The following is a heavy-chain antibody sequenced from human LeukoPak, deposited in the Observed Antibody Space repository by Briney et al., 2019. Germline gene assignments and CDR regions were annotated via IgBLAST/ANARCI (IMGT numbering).Heavy chain of an antibody. CDR3: VKAAGCGTSCYIIDF. V-gene: IGHV3-64D*09. D-gene: IGHD2-2*02. J-gene: IGHJ4*02. Sequence: PGGSLRLSCSASGFTFSSYAFHWVRQAPGKGLEHVSLISSSGDSTYYADSVKGRFTISRDNSKNTQYLQMSSLRAEDTAVYYCVKAAGCGTSCYIIDFWGQGTLVTVSS. CDR1: GFTFSSYA. CDR2: ISSSGDST.